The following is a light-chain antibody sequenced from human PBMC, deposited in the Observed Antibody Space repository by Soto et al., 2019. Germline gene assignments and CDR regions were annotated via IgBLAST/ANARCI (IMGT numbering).Light chain of an antibody. CDR1: QNIYNY. V-gene: IGKV1-33*01. CDR2: DAS. J-gene: IGKJ4*01. Sequence: DIQMTQSPSSLSASVGDRVTIACQASQNIYNYLNWYQLKPGKAPQVLILDASDLDTGVASRFSGSGYGTGFNLNINNLQPEDVGPYYCQHYNNLPLPFGGGTPVEI. CDR3: QHYNNLPLP.